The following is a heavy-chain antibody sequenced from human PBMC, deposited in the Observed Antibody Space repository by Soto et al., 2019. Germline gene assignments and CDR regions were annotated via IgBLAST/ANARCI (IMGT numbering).Heavy chain of an antibody. CDR1: GFTFSSYG. CDR3: AREQREWLELYYFDY. D-gene: IGHD6-19*01. J-gene: IGHJ4*02. V-gene: IGHV3-33*01. Sequence: QVQLVESGGGVVQPGRSLRLSCAASGFTFSSYGMHWVRQAPGKGLEWVAVIWYDGSNKYYADSVKGRFTISRDNSKNTLYLQMNSLRAEDTAVYYCAREQREWLELYYFDYWGQGTLVTVSS. CDR2: IWYDGSNK.